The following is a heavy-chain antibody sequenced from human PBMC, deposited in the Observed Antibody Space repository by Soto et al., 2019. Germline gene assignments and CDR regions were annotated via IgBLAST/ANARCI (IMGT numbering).Heavy chain of an antibody. V-gene: IGHV3-53*01. D-gene: IGHD2-8*01. CDR3: ATSPGVGV. J-gene: IGHJ6*02. CDR2: IYSGGSI. CDR1: GFTAINNY. Sequence: EVPLVESGGGLIQPGGSLRLSCAASGFTAINNYMIRVRQAPGKGLEWVSLIYSGGSIHYADSVKGRFTISRDGSKNTLYLHMSSLRAEDTAVYYCATSPGVGVWGQGTTVTV.